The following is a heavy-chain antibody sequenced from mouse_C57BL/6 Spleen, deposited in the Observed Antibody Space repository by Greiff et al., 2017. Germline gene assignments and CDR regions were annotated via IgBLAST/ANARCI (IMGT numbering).Heavy chain of an antibody. CDR3: ARALFTSVVEGYFEV. J-gene: IGHJ1*03. D-gene: IGHD1-1*01. Sequence: EVQLQQSGAELVQPGASVKLSCTASGFNFNDYYMPWVKQRTEQGLEWIGTIDPEDGETNYATKFQGKATITADTSSNTAYLPLSSLTSEDTAVYYGARALFTSVVEGYFEVWGTGTTVTVAS. CDR1: GFNFNDYY. CDR2: IDPEDGET. V-gene: IGHV14-2*01.